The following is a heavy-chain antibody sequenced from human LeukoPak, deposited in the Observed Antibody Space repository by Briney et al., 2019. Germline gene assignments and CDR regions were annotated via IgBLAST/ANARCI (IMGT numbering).Heavy chain of an antibody. CDR2: ISGSGGST. D-gene: IGHD3-3*01. V-gene: IGHV3-23*01. CDR3: AKMGTAGYYDFWSGYQDDY. J-gene: IGHJ4*02. CDR1: GFTFSSYA. Sequence: PGGSLRLSCAASGFTFSSYAMSWVRQAPGKGLEWVSAISGSGGSTYYADSVKGRFTISRDNSKNTLYLQMNSLRAEDTAVYYCAKMGTAGYYDFWSGYQDDYWGQGTLVTVSS.